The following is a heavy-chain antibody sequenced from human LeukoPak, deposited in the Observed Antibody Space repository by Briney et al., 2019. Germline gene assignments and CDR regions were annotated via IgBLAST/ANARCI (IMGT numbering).Heavy chain of an antibody. D-gene: IGHD5-12*01. V-gene: IGHV3-48*03. CDR2: ISSSGGTI. CDR3: ARDGLRPYFYFYYMDV. Sequence: GGSLRLSCAGSGFSLSSYEMNWVRQAPGKGLEWVSHISSSGGTIYYADSVKGRFTISRDNAKNSLYLQMNSLRVEDTAVYYCARDGLRPYFYFYYMDVWGKGTTVTVSS. J-gene: IGHJ6*03. CDR1: GFSLSSYE.